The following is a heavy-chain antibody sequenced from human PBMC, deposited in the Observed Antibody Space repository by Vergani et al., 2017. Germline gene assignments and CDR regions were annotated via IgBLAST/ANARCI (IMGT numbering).Heavy chain of an antibody. D-gene: IGHD2-2*01. J-gene: IGHJ3*02. CDR2: ISSSGSTI. V-gene: IGHV3-11*01. Sequence: AQLLESGGDLVQPGGSLRLSCAASGFTFSDYYMSWIRQAPGKGLEWVSYISSSGSTIYYADSVKGRFTISRDNAKNSLYLQMNSLRAEDTAVYYCARDNFRLYCSSTSCSGIWGQGTMVTVSS. CDR1: GFTFSDYY. CDR3: ARDNFRLYCSSTSCSGI.